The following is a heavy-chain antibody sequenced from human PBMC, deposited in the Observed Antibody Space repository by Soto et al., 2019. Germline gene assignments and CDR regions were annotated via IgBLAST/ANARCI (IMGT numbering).Heavy chain of an antibody. V-gene: IGHV1-18*01. CDR1: GYTFTTHG. CDR2: VRGDNGHT. CDR3: AIDLGYCRSGTCYREWFDP. Sequence: QVQLVQSGAEVKKPGASVKVSCKASGYTFTTHGISWVRQVPGQGLEWMGWVRGDNGHTNYAQSLQGRVTMTTDTSTNTAYMELRNLRSDDTAVYYCAIDLGYCRSGTCYREWFDPWGQGTLVTVSS. J-gene: IGHJ5*02. D-gene: IGHD2-15*01.